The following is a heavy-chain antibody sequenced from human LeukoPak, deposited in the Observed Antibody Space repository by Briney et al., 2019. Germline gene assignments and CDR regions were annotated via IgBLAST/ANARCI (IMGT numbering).Heavy chain of an antibody. Sequence: SVKVSCKASGGTFSSYTISWVRQAPGQGLEWMGGIIPIFGTANYAQKFQGRVTITTDESTSTAYMELSSLRSEDMAVYYCAAGKLLWFGELLSGTFDYWGQGTLVTVSS. CDR2: IIPIFGTA. J-gene: IGHJ4*02. V-gene: IGHV1-69*05. CDR3: AAGKLLWFGELLSGTFDY. D-gene: IGHD3-10*01. CDR1: GGTFSSYT.